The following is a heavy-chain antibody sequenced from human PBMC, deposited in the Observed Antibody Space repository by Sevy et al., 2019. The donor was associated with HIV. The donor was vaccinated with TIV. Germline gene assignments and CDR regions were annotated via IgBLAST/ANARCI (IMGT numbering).Heavy chain of an antibody. CDR2: IWYDGTNK. D-gene: IGHD6-19*01. CDR3: ARERLAVAGIGYYFDY. CDR1: RFTFSSYG. J-gene: IGHJ4*02. Sequence: GGSLRLSCAASRFTFSSYGMRWVRQAPGKGLEWVAVIWYDGTNKDYADSVKGRFTISRDNSKNTLYLQMSSLRADDTTVYYCARERLAVAGIGYYFDYWGQGTLVTVSS. V-gene: IGHV3-33*01.